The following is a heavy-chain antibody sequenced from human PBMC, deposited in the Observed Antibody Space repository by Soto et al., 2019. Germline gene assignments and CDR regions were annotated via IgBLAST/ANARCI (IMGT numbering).Heavy chain of an antibody. CDR3: ASTLPGGSSWYGLHY. CDR1: GGTFSSYA. V-gene: IGHV1-46*03. Sequence: ASVKVSCKASGGTFSSYAISWVRQAPGQGLEWMGIINPSGGSTSYAQKFQGRVTMTRDTSTSTVYMELSSLRSEDTAVYYCASTLPGGSSWYGLHYWGQGTLVTVSS. D-gene: IGHD6-13*01. J-gene: IGHJ4*02. CDR2: INPSGGST.